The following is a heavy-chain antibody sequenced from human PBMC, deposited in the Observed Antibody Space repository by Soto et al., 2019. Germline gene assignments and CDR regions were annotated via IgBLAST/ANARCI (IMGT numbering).Heavy chain of an antibody. CDR2: IVVGSGNT. CDR3: AAMRTAMVLRPLGY. V-gene: IGHV1-58*01. Sequence: SGKVSCKASGFTFTSSAVQWVRQALGQRLEWIGWIVVGSGNTNYAQKFQERVTITRDMSTSTAYMELSSLRSEDTAVYYCAAMRTAMVLRPLGYWGQGNLVTVSS. D-gene: IGHD5-18*01. CDR1: GFTFTSSA. J-gene: IGHJ4*02.